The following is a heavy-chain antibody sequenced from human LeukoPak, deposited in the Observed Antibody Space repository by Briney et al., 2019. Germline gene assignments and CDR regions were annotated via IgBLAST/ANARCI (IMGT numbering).Heavy chain of an antibody. J-gene: IGHJ4*02. CDR2: ISGSGGST. Sequence: GGSLRLSCAASGVTLSTYAMSWARQAPGKGLEWVSAISGSGGSTYYADSVKGRFTISRDNSKNTLYLQMNSLRAEDTAVYYCAKDPYDHGYWGQGTLVTVSS. CDR3: AKDPYDHGY. V-gene: IGHV3-23*01. CDR1: GVTLSTYA. D-gene: IGHD5-12*01.